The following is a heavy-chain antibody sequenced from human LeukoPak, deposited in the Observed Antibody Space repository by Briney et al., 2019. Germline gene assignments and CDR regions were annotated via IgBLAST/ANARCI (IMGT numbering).Heavy chain of an antibody. CDR3: AKYYYEGSGYYLDY. CDR1: EFTFSSYG. J-gene: IGHJ4*02. D-gene: IGHD3-22*01. CDR2: IRYDGSNK. V-gene: IGHV3-30*02. Sequence: GGSLRLSCAASEFTFSSYGMHWVRQAPGKGLEWVAFIRYDGSNKYYADSVKGRFTISRDNSKNTLFLQMNSLRADDTAVYYCAKYYYEGSGYYLDYWGQGTLVTVSS.